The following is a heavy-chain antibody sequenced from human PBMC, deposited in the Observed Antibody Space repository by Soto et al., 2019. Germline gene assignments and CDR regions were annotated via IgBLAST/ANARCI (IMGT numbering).Heavy chain of an antibody. Sequence: PGGSLRLSCAASGFTFSSYGMHWVRQAPGKGLEWVAVIWYDGSNKYYADSVKGRFTISRDNSKNTLYLQMNSLRAEDTAVYYCARTPYCGGDCYSLFDYWGQGTLVTVSS. CDR1: GFTFSSYG. CDR3: ARTPYCGGDCYSLFDY. J-gene: IGHJ4*02. V-gene: IGHV3-33*01. CDR2: IWYDGSNK. D-gene: IGHD2-21*02.